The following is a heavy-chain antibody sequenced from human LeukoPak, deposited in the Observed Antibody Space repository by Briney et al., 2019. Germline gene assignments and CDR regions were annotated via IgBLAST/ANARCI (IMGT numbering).Heavy chain of an antibody. CDR1: GFTFRSFA. Sequence: PGGSLRLSCAASGFTFRSFAKHWVRQAPGKGLQWVAIISHDGSNKYYEDSLKGRFTISRDNSKNTLYLQMNSLRAEDTAVYYCAKDRMWGGQYNNYCDYWGQGTLVTVSS. CDR3: AKDRMWGGQYNNYCDY. J-gene: IGHJ4*02. D-gene: IGHD1-1*01. V-gene: IGHV3-30*04. CDR2: ISHDGSNK.